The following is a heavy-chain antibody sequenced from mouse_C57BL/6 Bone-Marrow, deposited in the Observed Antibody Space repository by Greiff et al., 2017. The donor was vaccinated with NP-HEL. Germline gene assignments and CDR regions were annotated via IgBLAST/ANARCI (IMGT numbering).Heavy chain of an antibody. V-gene: IGHV1-19*01. CDR1: GYTFTDYY. J-gene: IGHJ4*01. CDR3: ARSYYYGSSCYY. Sequence: VQLQQSGPVLVKPGASVKMSCKASGYTFTDYYMNWVKQSHGKSLEWIGVINPYNGGTSYNQKFKGKATLTVDKSSSTAYMELNSLTSEDSAVYYCARSYYYGSSCYYWGQGTSVTVSS. CDR2: INPYNGGT. D-gene: IGHD1-1*01.